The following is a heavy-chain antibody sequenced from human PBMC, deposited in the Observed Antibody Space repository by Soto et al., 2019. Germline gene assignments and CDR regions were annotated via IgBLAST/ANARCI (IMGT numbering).Heavy chain of an antibody. Sequence: ASVKVSCKASGYTFTSYDINWVRQATGQGLEWMGWMNPNSGNTGYAQKFQGRVTMTRNTSISTAYMELSSLRSEDTAVYYCARLWFGEFRRPDYHYMDVWGKGTTVTVSS. CDR1: GYTFTSYD. D-gene: IGHD3-10*01. CDR2: MNPNSGNT. J-gene: IGHJ6*03. V-gene: IGHV1-8*01. CDR3: ARLWFGEFRRPDYHYMDV.